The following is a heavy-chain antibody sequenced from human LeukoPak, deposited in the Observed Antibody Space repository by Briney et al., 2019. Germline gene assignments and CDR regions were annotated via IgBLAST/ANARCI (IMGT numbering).Heavy chain of an antibody. CDR1: GDSISSGGYS. V-gene: IGHV4-30-4*07. Sequence: SETLSLTCVVSGDSISSGGYSWSWIRQTPGKGLEWIAYIHDSGSTYNNPSLKSRLSISIDTSKNQFSLKLSSVTAADTAVYYCARVPGRVTGTTPISWFDPWGQGTLVTVSS. D-gene: IGHD1-7*01. J-gene: IGHJ5*02. CDR2: IHDSGST. CDR3: ARVPGRVTGTTPISWFDP.